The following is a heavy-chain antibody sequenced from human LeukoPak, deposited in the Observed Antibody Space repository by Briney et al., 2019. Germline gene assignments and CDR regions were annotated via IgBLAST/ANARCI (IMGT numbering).Heavy chain of an antibody. D-gene: IGHD3-10*01. Sequence: SQTLSLACAVSGGSISSGGYSWSWIRQPPGKGLEWIGYMYHSGGTYYNPSLKSRVTISVDRSKNQFSLELRSVTAADTAVYYCARAAPYGSGRNWFDPWGQGTLVTVSS. V-gene: IGHV4-30-2*01. CDR2: MYHSGGT. J-gene: IGHJ5*02. CDR3: ARAAPYGSGRNWFDP. CDR1: GGSISSGGYS.